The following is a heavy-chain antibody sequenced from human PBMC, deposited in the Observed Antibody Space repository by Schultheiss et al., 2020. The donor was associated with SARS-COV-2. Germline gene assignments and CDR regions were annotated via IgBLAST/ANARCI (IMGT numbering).Heavy chain of an antibody. D-gene: IGHD3-9*01. Sequence: SETLSLTCSVSGGSISSGAYYWSWIRQHPGKGLEWIGYIYYSGSTYYNPSLKSRVTISVDTSKDQISLKLSTVTAADTAVYYCARGPVRYFDVPALYHYYYGMDVWGQGTTVTVSS. J-gene: IGHJ6*02. CDR3: ARGPVRYFDVPALYHYYYGMDV. CDR2: IYYSGST. CDR1: GGSISSGAYY. V-gene: IGHV4-31*03.